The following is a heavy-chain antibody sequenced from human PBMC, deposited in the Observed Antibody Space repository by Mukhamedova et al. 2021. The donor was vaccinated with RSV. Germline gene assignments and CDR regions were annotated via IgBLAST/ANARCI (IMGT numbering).Heavy chain of an antibody. CDR3: ARDPFFGVVITYIDY. Sequence: AEYMGGRFTISRDNAKNSLYLQMNSLRAEDTAVYYCARDPFFGVVITYIDYWGQGTLVTVSS. D-gene: IGHD3-3*01. V-gene: IGHV3-11*06. J-gene: IGHJ4*02.